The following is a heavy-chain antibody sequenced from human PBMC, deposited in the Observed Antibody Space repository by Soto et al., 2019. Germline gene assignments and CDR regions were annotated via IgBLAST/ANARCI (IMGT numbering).Heavy chain of an antibody. CDR2: FDPEDGET. Sequence: ASVKVSCKVSGYTLTELSMHWVRQAPGKGLVLMGGFDPEDGETIYAQKFQGRVTMTEDTSTDTAYMELSSLRSEDTAVYYCATVSYYDSSGYPLVSYDIWGQGTMVTVSS. J-gene: IGHJ3*02. CDR3: ATVSYYDSSGYPLVSYDI. D-gene: IGHD3-22*01. V-gene: IGHV1-24*01. CDR1: GYTLTELS.